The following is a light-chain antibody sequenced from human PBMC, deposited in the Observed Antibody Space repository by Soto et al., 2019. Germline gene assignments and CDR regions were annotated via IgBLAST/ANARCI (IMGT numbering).Light chain of an antibody. V-gene: IGKV3-15*01. CDR3: LQYHYWWT. Sequence: EIVLTQSPVTLSLSPGERATLSCRASQSVRTYLAWYQVKPGQAPRLLIYGASNRATGVSARFSGSGSGTEFTLTISSLQSEDFAVYYCLQYHYWWTFGQGTKVEIK. CDR1: QSVRTY. J-gene: IGKJ1*01. CDR2: GAS.